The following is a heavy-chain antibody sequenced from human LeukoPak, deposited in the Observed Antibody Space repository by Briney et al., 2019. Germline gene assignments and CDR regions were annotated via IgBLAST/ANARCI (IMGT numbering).Heavy chain of an antibody. CDR2: IKRDGSEK. D-gene: IGHD3-3*01. J-gene: IGHJ5*02. Sequence: PGGSLRLSCAASGFTFSSYWMSRVRQAPGKGLEWVANIKRDGSEKYYVDSVKGRFTISRDNAKNSLYLQMNSLRAEDTAVYYCARVGRFLEWLLSPASNWFDPWGQGTLVTVSS. CDR1: GFTFSSYW. CDR3: ARVGRFLEWLLSPASNWFDP. V-gene: IGHV3-7*01.